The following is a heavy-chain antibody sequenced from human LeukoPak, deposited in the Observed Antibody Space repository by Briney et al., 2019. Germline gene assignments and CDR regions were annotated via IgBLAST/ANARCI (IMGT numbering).Heavy chain of an antibody. Sequence: GGSLRLSCAASGFTFSSYAMSWVRQAPGKGLEWVSAISGSGDSTYYAASVMGRFTISRDNSRNTLSLQMNSLRAEDTAVYYCASCRSFYDVWGQGTLVTVSS. J-gene: IGHJ4*02. CDR2: ISGSGDST. CDR1: GFTFSSYA. V-gene: IGHV3-23*01. CDR3: ASCRSFYDV. D-gene: IGHD5-12*01.